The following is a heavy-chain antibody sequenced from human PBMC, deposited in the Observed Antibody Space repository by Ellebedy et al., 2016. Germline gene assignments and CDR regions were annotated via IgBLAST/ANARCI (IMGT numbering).Heavy chain of an antibody. Sequence: GSLRLXCIVSGGSISGYYWSWIRQPPGKGLEWIGQIHYSGNTNYNPSLKSRVSISVDTSKNQLSLRMTSVTAADTALYYCVRHSSYYYFGMDAWGQGTAVTVSS. CDR1: GGSISGYY. V-gene: IGHV4-59*08. CDR3: VRHSSYYYFGMDA. CDR2: IHYSGNT. J-gene: IGHJ6*02.